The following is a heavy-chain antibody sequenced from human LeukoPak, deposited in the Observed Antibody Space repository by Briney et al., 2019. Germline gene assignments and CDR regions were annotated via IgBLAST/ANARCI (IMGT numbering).Heavy chain of an antibody. CDR2: MNPNSGNT. J-gene: IGHJ6*02. CDR3: ARTRILDV. Sequence: ASVTVSCKASGYTFTSYDINWVRQATGQGLEWMGWMNPNSGNTGYTQKFQGRVTMTRNTSISTTYLELSGLRSEDTAMYYCARTRILDVWGQGTTVSVSS. CDR1: GYTFTSYD. D-gene: IGHD2-15*01. V-gene: IGHV1-8*01.